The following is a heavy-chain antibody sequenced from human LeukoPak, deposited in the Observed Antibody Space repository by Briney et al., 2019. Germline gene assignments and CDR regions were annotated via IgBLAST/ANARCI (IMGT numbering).Heavy chain of an antibody. J-gene: IGHJ3*02. D-gene: IGHD2-2*01. Sequence: ASVKVSCKASGGTFSSYTISWVRQAPGQGLEWMGGIIPIFGTANYAQKFQGRVTITADESTSTAYMELSSLRSEDTAVYYCARRGYTSFNAFDIWGQGTMVTVSS. V-gene: IGHV1-69*13. CDR3: ARRGYTSFNAFDI. CDR1: GGTFSSYT. CDR2: IIPIFGTA.